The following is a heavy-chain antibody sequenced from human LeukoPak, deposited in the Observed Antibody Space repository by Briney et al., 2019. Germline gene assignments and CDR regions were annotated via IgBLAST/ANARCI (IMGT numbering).Heavy chain of an antibody. CDR3: ARSPSRDYSSHDY. J-gene: IGHJ4*02. D-gene: IGHD6-13*01. CDR1: GGTFSSYA. CDR2: IIPIFGTA. V-gene: IGHV1-69*13. Sequence: GASVKVSCKASGGTFSSYAISWVRQAPGQGLEWMGGIIPIFGTANYAQKFQGRVTITADESTGTAYMELSSLRSEDTAVYYCARSPSRDYSSHDYWGQGTLVTVSS.